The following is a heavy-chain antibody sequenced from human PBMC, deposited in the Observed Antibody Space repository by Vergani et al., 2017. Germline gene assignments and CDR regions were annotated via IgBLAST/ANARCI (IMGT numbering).Heavy chain of an antibody. V-gene: IGHV4-38-2*02. J-gene: IGHJ4*02. D-gene: IGHD2-2*01. CDR2: IYHSGST. Sequence: QVQESGPGLVKPSETLSLTCTVSGYSISSGYYWGWIRQPPGKGLEWIGSIYHSGSTYYNPSLKSRVTISVDTSKNQFSLKLSSVTAADTAVYYCARGVPGFDYWGQGTLVTVSS. CDR3: ARGVPGFDY. CDR1: GYSISSGYY.